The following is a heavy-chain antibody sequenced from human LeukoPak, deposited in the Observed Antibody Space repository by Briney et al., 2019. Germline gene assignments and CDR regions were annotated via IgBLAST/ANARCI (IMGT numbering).Heavy chain of an antibody. CDR2: ISPNSGGT. Sequence: ASVKVSCRASGYTFTGYYMHWVRQAPGQGLEWMGWISPNSGGTNYAQKFQGRVTMTRDTSISTAYMELSRLRSDDTAVYYCASFGDYDILTGYVDYWGQGTLVTVSS. J-gene: IGHJ4*02. CDR3: ASFGDYDILTGYVDY. D-gene: IGHD3-9*01. V-gene: IGHV1-2*02. CDR1: GYTFTGYY.